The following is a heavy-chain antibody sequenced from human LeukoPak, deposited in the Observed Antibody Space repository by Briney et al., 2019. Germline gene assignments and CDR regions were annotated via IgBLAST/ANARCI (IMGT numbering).Heavy chain of an antibody. CDR1: GFSFDDHA. CDR2: LKWNVNKA. D-gene: IGHD6-19*01. CDR3: ASISGWYGDAFDM. V-gene: IGHV3-20*04. Sequence: GSLTLSCAASGFSFDDHAMNWVRQAPGDGMEWVAGLKWNVNKAGHAHSVEGRFTISRDNAKNSLYLQMNSLRVVYTAVYFCASISGWYGDAFDMWGQGTMVTVSS. J-gene: IGHJ3*02.